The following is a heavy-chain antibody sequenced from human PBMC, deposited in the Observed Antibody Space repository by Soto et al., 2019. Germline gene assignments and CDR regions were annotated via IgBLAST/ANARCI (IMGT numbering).Heavy chain of an antibody. CDR3: ARRSLGTSLDAFDI. CDR1: GFTFSSYN. D-gene: IGHD6-13*01. Sequence: GGSLRLSCAASGFTFSSYNMNWVRQAPGKGLEWVSYISSSSSTIYYADSVKGRFTISRDNAKNSLYLQMNSLRDEDTAVYYCARRSLGTSLDAFDIWGQGTMVTVSS. CDR2: ISSSSSTI. V-gene: IGHV3-48*02. J-gene: IGHJ3*02.